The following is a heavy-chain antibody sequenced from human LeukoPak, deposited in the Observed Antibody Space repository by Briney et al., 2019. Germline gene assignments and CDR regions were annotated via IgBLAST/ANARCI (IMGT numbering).Heavy chain of an antibody. CDR3: ARSPVYYGSGDYYYYYMDV. Sequence: SETLSLTCTVSGGSISSGSYYWSWIRQPPGKGLQWIGEINHSGSTSYNPSLKSRVTISVDTSKNQFSLKLSSVTAADTAVYYCARSPVYYGSGDYYYYYMDVWGKGTTVTISS. CDR1: GGSISSGSYY. CDR2: INHSGST. D-gene: IGHD3-10*01. V-gene: IGHV4-39*01. J-gene: IGHJ6*03.